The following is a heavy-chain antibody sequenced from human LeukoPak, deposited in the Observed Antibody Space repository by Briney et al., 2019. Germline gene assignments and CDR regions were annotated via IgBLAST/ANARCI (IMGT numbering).Heavy chain of an antibody. V-gene: IGHV4-59*01. D-gene: IGHD3-10*01. J-gene: IGHJ4*02. CDR1: GGSNSNYY. CDR2: IYRSGTT. CDR3: ARAFRGSGAFDY. Sequence: SETLSLTCTVSGGSNSNYYWSWIRQPPGKGLEWIGYIYRSGTTTYNPSLKSRVTMSVDTSNDQFSLRLTSVTAADTAVYFCARAFRGSGAFDYWGQGALVTVSS.